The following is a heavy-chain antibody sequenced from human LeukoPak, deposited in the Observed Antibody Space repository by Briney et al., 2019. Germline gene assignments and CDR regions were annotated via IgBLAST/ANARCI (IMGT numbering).Heavy chain of an antibody. J-gene: IGHJ5*02. V-gene: IGHV4-34*01. CDR2: INHSGST. D-gene: IGHD3-10*01. Sequence: SETLSLTCAVYGGSFSGYYWSWIRQPPGKGLEWIGEINHSGSTNYNPSLESRVTISVDTSKNQFSLKLSSVTAADTAVYYCARGPYGSGTLRSRNWFDPWGQGTLVTVSS. CDR3: ARGPYGSGTLRSRNWFDP. CDR1: GGSFSGYY.